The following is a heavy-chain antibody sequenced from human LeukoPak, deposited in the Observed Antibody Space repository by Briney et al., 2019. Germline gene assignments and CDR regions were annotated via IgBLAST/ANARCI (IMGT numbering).Heavy chain of an antibody. J-gene: IGHJ4*02. Sequence: GGSLRLSCAASGFTFSTYAMSWVRQAPGKGLDWVSSISSGGTTYYGDSVKGRFPISRDNSKNTLYLQMDSLRAEDTALYYYAEATGWFPRFDYWGLGTLVTVSS. CDR1: GFTFSTYA. V-gene: IGHV3-23*01. CDR2: ISSGGTT. D-gene: IGHD6-19*01. CDR3: AEATGWFPRFDY.